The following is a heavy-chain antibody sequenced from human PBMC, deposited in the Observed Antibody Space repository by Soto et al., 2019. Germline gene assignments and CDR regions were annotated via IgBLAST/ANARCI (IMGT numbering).Heavy chain of an antibody. J-gene: IGHJ5*02. V-gene: IGHV4-59*01. CDR1: GGSISSYY. CDR2: IYYSGST. Sequence: PSETLSLTCTVSGGSISSYYWSWIRQPRGKGPEWIGYIYYSGSTNYNPSLKSRVTISVDTSKNQFSLKLSSVTAADTAVYYCARDYYGSGSYLGSNWFDPWGQGTLVTVSS. D-gene: IGHD3-10*01. CDR3: ARDYYGSGSYLGSNWFDP.